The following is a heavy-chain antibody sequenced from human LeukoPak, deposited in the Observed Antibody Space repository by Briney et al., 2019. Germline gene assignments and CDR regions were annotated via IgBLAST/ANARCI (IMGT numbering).Heavy chain of an antibody. J-gene: IGHJ6*02. CDR3: ARDPTPRYCSGGSCYTHYGMDV. Sequence: GGSLRLSCAASGFTFSSCTMNWVRQAPGKGLEWVSSISSSSSYIYYADSVKGRLTISRDNAKNSLYLQMNGLRAEDTAVYYCARDPTPRYCSGGSCYTHYGMDVWGQGTTVTVSS. V-gene: IGHV3-21*01. CDR1: GFTFSSCT. CDR2: ISSSSSYI. D-gene: IGHD2-15*01.